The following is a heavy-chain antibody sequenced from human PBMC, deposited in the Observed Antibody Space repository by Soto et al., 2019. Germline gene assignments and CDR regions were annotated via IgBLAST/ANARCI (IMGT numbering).Heavy chain of an antibody. D-gene: IGHD3-16*02. Sequence: SETLSLTCTVSGGSVSSGSYYWSWIRQPPGKGLEWIGYIYYSGSTNYNPSLKSRVTISVDTSKNQFSLKLSSVTAADTAVYYCARRVFDYPLGNWFDPWGQGTLVTVSS. CDR1: GGSVSSGSYY. V-gene: IGHV4-61*01. J-gene: IGHJ5*02. CDR2: IYYSGST. CDR3: ARRVFDYPLGNWFDP.